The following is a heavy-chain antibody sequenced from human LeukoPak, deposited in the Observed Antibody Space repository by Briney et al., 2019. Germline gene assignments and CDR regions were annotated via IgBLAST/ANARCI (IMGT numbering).Heavy chain of an antibody. J-gene: IGHJ4*02. CDR3: ARGTNYYDRSGYFPDY. V-gene: IGHV3-7*01. CDR1: GFTFSGYW. D-gene: IGHD3-22*01. Sequence: GGSLRLSCAVSGFTFSGYWMSWVRRAPGKGLEWVANIKQDGSEKYYVDSVKGRFTISRDNAKNSLYLQMKSLRAEDTAVYYCARGTNYYDRSGYFPDYWGQGTLVTVSS. CDR2: IKQDGSEK.